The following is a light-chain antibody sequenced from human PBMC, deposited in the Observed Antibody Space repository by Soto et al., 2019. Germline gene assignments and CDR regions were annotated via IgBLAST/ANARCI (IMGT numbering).Light chain of an antibody. CDR2: GAS. CDR1: QSVDTY. CDR3: QQYHDCHRT. J-gene: IGKJ1*01. Sequence: EILMTQSPDTLSVSLGERATLSCRATQSVDTYLAWYQQRPGQSPKLLIYGASTMTTDVPGRLSGCGSGTDCAHFIISLPSEHFAVYYCQQYHDCHRTFGHGTNVEIQ. V-gene: IGKV3-15*01.